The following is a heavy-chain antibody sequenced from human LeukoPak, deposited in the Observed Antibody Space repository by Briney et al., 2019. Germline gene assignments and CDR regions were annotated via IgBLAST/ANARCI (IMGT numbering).Heavy chain of an antibody. CDR2: INGDGRNI. V-gene: IGHV3-74*01. D-gene: IGHD3-9*01. CDR3: TRDLMDYDVSTGLHHYYMDV. J-gene: IGHJ6*02. Sequence: GGSLRLSCVASGFTFSSFWMHWVRQDLRKGLVWVSRINGDGRNINYADSVRGRFTISRDNAKNTLYLQMNTLRVEDTAVYYCTRDLMDYDVSTGLHHYYMDVWGQGTTVTVSS. CDR1: GFTFSSFW.